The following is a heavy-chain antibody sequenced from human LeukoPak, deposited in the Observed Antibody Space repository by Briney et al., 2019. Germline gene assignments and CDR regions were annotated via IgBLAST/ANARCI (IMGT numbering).Heavy chain of an antibody. V-gene: IGHV5-51*01. CDR3: VGGCSSTSCPGGYYYMDV. CDR1: GYSFTSYW. D-gene: IGHD2-2*01. Sequence: GESLKISCKGSGYSFTSYWIGWVRQMPGKGLEWMGIIYPGDSDTRYSPSFQGQVTISADKSISTAYLQWSSLKASDTAMYYCVGGCSSTSCPGGYYYMDVWGKGTTVTVSS. CDR2: IYPGDSDT. J-gene: IGHJ6*03.